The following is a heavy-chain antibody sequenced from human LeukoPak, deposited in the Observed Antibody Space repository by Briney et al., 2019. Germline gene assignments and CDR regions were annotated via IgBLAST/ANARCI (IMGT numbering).Heavy chain of an antibody. Sequence: ASVKVSCKASGYTFTGYYMHWVRQAPGQGLEWMGWINPNSGGTNYAQKFQGRVTMTRDTSISTAYMELSRLRSDDTAVYYCAREWGYCSSTSCQRAFDIWGQGTMVTVSS. CDR3: AREWGYCSSTSCQRAFDI. V-gene: IGHV1-2*02. J-gene: IGHJ3*02. CDR1: GYTFTGYY. D-gene: IGHD2-2*01. CDR2: INPNSGGT.